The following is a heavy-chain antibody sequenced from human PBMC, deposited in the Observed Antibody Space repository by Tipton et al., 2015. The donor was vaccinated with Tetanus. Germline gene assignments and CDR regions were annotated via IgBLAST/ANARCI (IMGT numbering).Heavy chain of an antibody. CDR2: LHSSGDT. CDR3: ARWGPGVTTWGFYF. CDR1: GGSIRGHF. Sequence: TLSLTCTVSGGSIRGHFWSWIRQPAGKGLEWIGRLHSSGDTTYNPSLKSRVTMSVDTSKNQFSLRLSSVTAADTALYFCARWGPGVTTWGFYFWGQGTLVTVSS. D-gene: IGHD3-16*01. J-gene: IGHJ4*02. V-gene: IGHV4-4*07.